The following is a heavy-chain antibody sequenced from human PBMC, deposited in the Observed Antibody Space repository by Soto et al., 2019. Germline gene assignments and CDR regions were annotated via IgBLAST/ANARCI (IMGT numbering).Heavy chain of an antibody. V-gene: IGHV2-70*01. J-gene: IGHJ4*02. D-gene: IGHD4-4*01. CDR1: GFSLSTSGMC. CDR3: ARISGQDGYSPRAFDY. Sequence: SGPTLVNPTQTLTLTCTCSGFSLSTSGMCVSWIRQPPGKALEWLALIDWDDDKYYSTSLKTRLTISKDTSKNQVVLTMTNMDPVDTATYYCARISGQDGYSPRAFDYWGQGTLDTVSS. CDR2: IDWDDDK.